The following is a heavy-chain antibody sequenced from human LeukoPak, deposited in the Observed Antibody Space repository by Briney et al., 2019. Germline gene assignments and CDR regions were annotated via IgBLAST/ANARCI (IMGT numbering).Heavy chain of an antibody. CDR3: AIYSYGALYYFDY. V-gene: IGHV1-69*06. J-gene: IGHJ4*02. CDR2: IIPIFGTA. Sequence: GASVKVSCKASGGTFSSYAISWVRQAPGQGLEWMGGIIPIFGTANYAQKFQGRVTITADKSTSTAYMELSSLRSEDTAVYYCAIYSYGALYYFDYWGQGTLVTVSS. CDR1: GGTFSSYA. D-gene: IGHD5-18*01.